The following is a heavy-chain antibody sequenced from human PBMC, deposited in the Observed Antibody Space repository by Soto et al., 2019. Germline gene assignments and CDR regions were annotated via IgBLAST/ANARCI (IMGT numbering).Heavy chain of an antibody. CDR1: GYTFTSYA. CDR2: INAGNGNT. J-gene: IGHJ4*02. D-gene: IGHD2-21*02. V-gene: IGHV1-3*05. Sequence: QVQLVQSGAEEQKPGASVKVSCKASGYTFTSYAMHWVRQAPGQRLEWMGWINAGNGNTKYSQKFQGRVTITRDTAASTAYMELSSLRSEYTAVYYCASSIVVVTALDYWGQGTLGTVSS. CDR3: ASSIVVVTALDY.